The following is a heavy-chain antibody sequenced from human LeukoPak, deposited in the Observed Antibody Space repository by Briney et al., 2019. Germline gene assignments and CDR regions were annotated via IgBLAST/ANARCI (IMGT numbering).Heavy chain of an antibody. Sequence: SETLSLTCTVSGGSISSYYWSWIRQPPGKGLEWIGEINHSGSTNYNPSLKSRVTISVDTSKNQFSLKLSSVTAADTAVYYCARRDNYYYYYMDVWGKGTTVTISS. CDR3: ARRDNYYYYYMDV. CDR2: INHSGST. J-gene: IGHJ6*03. V-gene: IGHV4-34*01. D-gene: IGHD2-15*01. CDR1: GGSISSYY.